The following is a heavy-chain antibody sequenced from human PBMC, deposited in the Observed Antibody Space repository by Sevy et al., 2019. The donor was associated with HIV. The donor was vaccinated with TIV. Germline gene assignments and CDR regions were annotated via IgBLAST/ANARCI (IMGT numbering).Heavy chain of an antibody. CDR2: INWNGGST. CDR3: AKDIPGYSGFDH. V-gene: IGHV3-20*04. D-gene: IGHD2-2*02. Sequence: GGSLRLSCAASGFVFEDYGMNWVRQAPGKGLECVSGINWNGGSTGYADSVKGRFTISRDNAKNSLYLQMNSLRSEDTALYFCAKDIPGYSGFDHWGQGTLVTVSS. CDR1: GFVFEDYG. J-gene: IGHJ4*02.